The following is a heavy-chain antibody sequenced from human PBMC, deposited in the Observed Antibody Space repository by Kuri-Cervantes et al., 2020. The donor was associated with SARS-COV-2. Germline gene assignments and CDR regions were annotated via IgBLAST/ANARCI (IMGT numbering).Heavy chain of an antibody. CDR1: GFTFSSYS. D-gene: IGHD6-6*01. Sequence: GGSLRLSCAASGFTFSSYSMNWVRQAPGKGLEWVSYISSSSSTTYYADSVKGRFTISRDNSKNTLYLQMNSLRAEDTAVYYCAKDREYSSSIGQVDYWGQGTLVTVSS. CDR2: ISSSSSTT. J-gene: IGHJ4*02. CDR3: AKDREYSSSIGQVDY. V-gene: IGHV3-48*01.